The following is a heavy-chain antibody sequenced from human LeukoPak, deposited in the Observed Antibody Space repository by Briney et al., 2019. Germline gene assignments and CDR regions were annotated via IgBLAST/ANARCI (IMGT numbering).Heavy chain of an antibody. V-gene: IGHV3-30*03. J-gene: IGHJ4*02. D-gene: IGHD1-26*01. CDR2: ISFDGTNK. CDR3: VSDWDGY. Sequence: GGSLRLSCAASGFTFTTYTMHWVRQAPGKGLEWVAVISFDGTNKYYTDSVKGRFTISRDNSNNMLYLQMNSLRAEDSAVYYCVSDWDGYWGQGTLSPSPQ. CDR1: GFTFTTYT.